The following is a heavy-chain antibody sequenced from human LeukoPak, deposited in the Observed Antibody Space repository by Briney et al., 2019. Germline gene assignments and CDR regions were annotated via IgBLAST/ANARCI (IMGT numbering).Heavy chain of an antibody. CDR2: IYSGGST. V-gene: IGHV3-53*01. D-gene: IGHD4-17*01. CDR1: GFTVSSNY. Sequence: GGSLRLSCAASGFTVSSNYMSWVRQAPGKGLEWVSVIYSGGSTYYADSVKGRFTISRDNSKNTLYLQMNSLRAEDTAVYYCARTVTNPYYHYGMDVWGQGTTVTVSS. CDR3: ARTVTNPYYHYGMDV. J-gene: IGHJ6*02.